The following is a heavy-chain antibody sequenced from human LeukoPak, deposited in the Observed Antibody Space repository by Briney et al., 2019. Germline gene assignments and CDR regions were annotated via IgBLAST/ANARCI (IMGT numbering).Heavy chain of an antibody. V-gene: IGHV4-38-2*01. CDR1: GYSISSDYY. J-gene: IGHJ4*02. D-gene: IGHD3-22*01. CDR3: ARAGKVYYDSSGYYFDY. CDR2: IYHSGST. Sequence: SETLSLTCAVSGYSISSDYYWGWIRQPPGKGLEWIGSIYHSGSTYYNPSLKSRVTISVDTSKNQFSLKLSSVTAADTAVYYCARAGKVYYDSSGYYFDYWGKGTLVTVSS.